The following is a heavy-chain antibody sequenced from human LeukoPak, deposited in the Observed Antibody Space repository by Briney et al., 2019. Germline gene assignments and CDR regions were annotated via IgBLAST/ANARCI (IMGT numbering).Heavy chain of an antibody. CDR1: GFTFSNYA. CDR3: ARAQGHAFDL. J-gene: IGHJ3*01. V-gene: IGHV3-21*01. Sequence: GGSLRLSCAASGFTFSNYALNWVRQAPGKGLEWVSCIRSSSRYIYYADSVKGRFTISRDNANNSLYLQMNSLGAEDTAVYYCARAQGHAFDLWGQGTMVSVSS. CDR2: IRSSSRYI.